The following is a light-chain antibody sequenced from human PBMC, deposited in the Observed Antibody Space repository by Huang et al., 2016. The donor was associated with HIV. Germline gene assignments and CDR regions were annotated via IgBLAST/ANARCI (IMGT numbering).Light chain of an antibody. V-gene: IGKV3-15*01. Sequence: EIVMTQSPATLSVSPGVRATLSCRASQSVSTYLAWYQQKPGQAPRLLIYGASNRATGIPARFSGSGSGTEFTLTISSLQSEDSAVYYCQQYNNWPHTFGQGTKLEIK. CDR3: QQYNNWPHT. J-gene: IGKJ2*01. CDR2: GAS. CDR1: QSVSTY.